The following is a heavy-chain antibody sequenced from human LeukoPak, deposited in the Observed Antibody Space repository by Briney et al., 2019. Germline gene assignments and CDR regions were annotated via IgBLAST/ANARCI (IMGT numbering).Heavy chain of an antibody. Sequence: ASVKVSCKASGYTFTSYAMHWVRQAPGQRPEWMGWINAGNGNTKYFQKFQGRVIFTRDTSASTAYMELSSLRSEDTAVYYCAATDLGDYWGQGTLVTVSS. CDR2: INAGNGNT. CDR1: GYTFTSYA. D-gene: IGHD4-17*01. J-gene: IGHJ4*02. CDR3: AATDLGDY. V-gene: IGHV1-3*01.